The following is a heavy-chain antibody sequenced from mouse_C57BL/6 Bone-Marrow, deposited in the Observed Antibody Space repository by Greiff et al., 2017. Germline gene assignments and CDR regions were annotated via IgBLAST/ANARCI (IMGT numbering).Heavy chain of an antibody. CDR3: ARRGNWDRNYFDY. J-gene: IGHJ2*01. CDR1: GYTFTSYW. CDR2: IDPSDSYT. Sequence: QVQLKQPGAELVMPGASVKLSCKASGYTFTSYWMHWVKQRPGQGLEWIGEIDPSDSYTNYNQKFKGKSTLTVDTSSSTAYMQLSSLTSEDSAVYYCARRGNWDRNYFDYWGQGTTLTVSS. V-gene: IGHV1-69*01. D-gene: IGHD4-1*01.